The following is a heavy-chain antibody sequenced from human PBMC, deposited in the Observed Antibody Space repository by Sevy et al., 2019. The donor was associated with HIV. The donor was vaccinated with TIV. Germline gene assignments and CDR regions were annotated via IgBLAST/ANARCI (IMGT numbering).Heavy chain of an antibody. Sequence: GGSLRLSCAASGFTFSNYNMNWVRQAPGKGLEWLSYMSTSSIMYYADSVKGRFTISRDNAKNSLYLQMNSLRAEDTAVYYCARDQSIMITFGGVMTPYGMDVWGQGTTVTVSS. CDR1: GFTFSNYN. CDR2: MSTSSIM. J-gene: IGHJ6*02. D-gene: IGHD3-16*01. CDR3: ARDQSIMITFGGVMTPYGMDV. V-gene: IGHV3-48*01.